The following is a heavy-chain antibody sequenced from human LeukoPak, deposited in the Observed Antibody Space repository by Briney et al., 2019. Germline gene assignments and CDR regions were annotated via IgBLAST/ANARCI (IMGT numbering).Heavy chain of an antibody. D-gene: IGHD3-10*01. CDR2: IYYSGST. CDR3: ARDQTYSGSGIYTYFDY. Sequence: SETLSLTCTVSGGSISSGDYYWSWIRQPPGKGLEWIGYIYYSGSTYYNPSLKSRVTISVDTSKNQFSLKLSSVTAADTAVYYCARDQTYSGSGIYTYFDYWGQGILVTVSS. J-gene: IGHJ4*02. CDR1: GGSISSGDYY. V-gene: IGHV4-30-4*08.